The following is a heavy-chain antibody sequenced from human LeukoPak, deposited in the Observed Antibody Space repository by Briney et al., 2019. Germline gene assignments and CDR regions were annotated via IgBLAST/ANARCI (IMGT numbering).Heavy chain of an antibody. V-gene: IGHV4-39*07. CDR3: ARDDIAAEQFDY. Sequence: TYYSPSLKSRVTISVDTSKNQFSLKLSSVTAADTAVYYCARDDIAAEQFDYWGQGTLVTVSS. CDR2: T. D-gene: IGHD6-6*01. J-gene: IGHJ4*02.